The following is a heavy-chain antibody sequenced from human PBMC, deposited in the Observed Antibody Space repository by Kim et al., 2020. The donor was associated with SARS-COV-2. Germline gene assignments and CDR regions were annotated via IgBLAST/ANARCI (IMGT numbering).Heavy chain of an antibody. D-gene: IGHD3-9*01. V-gene: IGHV1-69*04. CDR3: ARVPYYDILTGYYSRTQWNFDY. Sequence: SVKVSCKASGGTFSSYAISWVRQAPGQGLEWMGRIIPIFGIANYAQKFQGRVTITADKSTSTAYMELSSLRSEDTAVYYCARVPYYDILTGYYSRTQWNFDYWGQGTLVTVSS. CDR2: IIPIFGIA. J-gene: IGHJ4*02. CDR1: GGTFSSYA.